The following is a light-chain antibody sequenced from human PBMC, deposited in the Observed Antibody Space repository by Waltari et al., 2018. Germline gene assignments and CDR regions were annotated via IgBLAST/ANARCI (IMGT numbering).Light chain of an antibody. J-gene: IGKJ1*01. V-gene: IGKV3-20*01. CDR1: QSVGRS. Sequence: EIVLTQSPGTLSLSPGERATTSCRASQSVGRSLAWYQQRPGQAPRLLIYGAFIRATGIADRFSGSGSGTYFSLTISRLEPEDFAVYYCQHYLRLPVTFGLGTKVEIK. CDR3: QHYLRLPVT. CDR2: GAF.